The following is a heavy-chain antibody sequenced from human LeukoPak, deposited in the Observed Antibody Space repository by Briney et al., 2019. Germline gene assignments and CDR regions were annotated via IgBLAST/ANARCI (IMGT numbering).Heavy chain of an antibody. Sequence: GGSLRLSCAASGFTFSSYAMSWVRQAPGKGLEWVSAISGSGGSTYYADSVKGRFTISRDNSKNTLYLQMNSLRAEDTAVYYCAKCDCPDTSCYPYNFDYWGQGTLVTVSS. J-gene: IGHJ4*02. V-gene: IGHV3-23*01. CDR1: GFTFSSYA. D-gene: IGHD2-2*01. CDR2: ISGSGGST. CDR3: AKCDCPDTSCYPYNFDY.